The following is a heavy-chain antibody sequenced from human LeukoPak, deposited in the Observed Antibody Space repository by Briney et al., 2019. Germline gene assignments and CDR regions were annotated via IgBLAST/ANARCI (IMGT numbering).Heavy chain of an antibody. Sequence: LKPSETLSLTCAVYIGSFSDYYWSWIRQPPGKGLEWSGEINHSGSTNYNPSFQSRVTISVDTSKNQFSLKLSSVTAAETAIYYCARGRGDSVVVPAAMRFGWFDPWGQGTLVTVSS. J-gene: IGHJ5*02. CDR2: INHSGST. CDR1: IGSFSDYY. V-gene: IGHV4-34*01. D-gene: IGHD2-2*01. CDR3: ARGRGDSVVVPAAMRFGWFDP.